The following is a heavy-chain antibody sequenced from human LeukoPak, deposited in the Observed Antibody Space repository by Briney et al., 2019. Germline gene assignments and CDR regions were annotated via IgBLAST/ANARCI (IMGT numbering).Heavy chain of an antibody. D-gene: IGHD3-10*01. CDR1: GFTFSSYW. J-gene: IGHJ5*01. CDR3: AKAATYFYGSVTYDWFES. Sequence: GGSLRLSCAASGFTFSSYWMHWVRQIPGKGLMWVSRIESNGLTLYADSVRDRFTISRDNGKNTIYLQMNSLRVDDTAIYYCAKAATYFYGSVTYDWFESWGQGTLVTVSS. CDR2: IESNGLT. V-gene: IGHV3-74*01.